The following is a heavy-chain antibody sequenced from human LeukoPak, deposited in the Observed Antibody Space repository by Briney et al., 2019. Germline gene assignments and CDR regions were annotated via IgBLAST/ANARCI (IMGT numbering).Heavy chain of an antibody. J-gene: IGHJ3*02. CDR2: INHSGST. Sequence: PSETLSLTCAVYGGSFSGYYWSWIRQPPGKGLEWIGEINHSGSTNYNPSLKSRVTISVDTSKNQFSLKLRSVTAADTAVYYCARVPYYDSSGYYYKVQNLHAFDIWGQGTMVTVSS. CDR3: ARVPYYDSSGYYYKVQNLHAFDI. D-gene: IGHD3-22*01. CDR1: GGSFSGYY. V-gene: IGHV4-34*01.